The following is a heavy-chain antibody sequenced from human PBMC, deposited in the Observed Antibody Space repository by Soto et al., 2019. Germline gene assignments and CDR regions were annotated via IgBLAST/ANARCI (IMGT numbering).Heavy chain of an antibody. Sequence: QVQLAESGGGVAQPGRSLRLSCIASGFIFNDYGMHWVRQAPDKGQEWVSGICYDGRNQYYADSVKGRVTISRDNSRNSVSLEMASLRVEDTAFYYCGRCRSLYSDYDLAYWGQGTQVTVSS. V-gene: IGHV3-33*01. CDR2: ICYDGRNQ. CDR1: GFIFNDYG. CDR3: GRCRSLYSDYDLAY. D-gene: IGHD5-12*01. J-gene: IGHJ4*02.